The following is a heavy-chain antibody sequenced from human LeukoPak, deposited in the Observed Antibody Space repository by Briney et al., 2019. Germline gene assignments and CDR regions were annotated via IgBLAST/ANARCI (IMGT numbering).Heavy chain of an antibody. D-gene: IGHD3-10*01. CDR3: ARPGVRFGELSHFDL. CDR1: GGSISSNNYY. V-gene: IGHV4-39*07. Sequence: SETLSLTCTVSGGSISSNNYYWGWIRQPPGKGLEWIGSIYHSGSTYYNPSLKSRVTISVDTSKNQFSLKLSSVTAADTAVYYCARPGVRFGELSHFDLWGRGTLVTVSS. J-gene: IGHJ2*01. CDR2: IYHSGST.